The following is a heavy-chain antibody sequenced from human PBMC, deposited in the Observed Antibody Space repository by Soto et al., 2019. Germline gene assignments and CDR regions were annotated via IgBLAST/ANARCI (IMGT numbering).Heavy chain of an antibody. D-gene: IGHD2-2*01. V-gene: IGHV3-21*01. Sequence: GSLRLSCAASGFTFSSYSMNWVRQAPGKGLEWVSSISSSSSYIYYADSVKGRFTISRDNAKNSLYLQMNSLRAEDTAVYYCARGPYCSSTSCYGVMDVWGKGTTVTVSS. CDR1: GFTFSSYS. J-gene: IGHJ6*04. CDR3: ARGPYCSSTSCYGVMDV. CDR2: ISSSSSYI.